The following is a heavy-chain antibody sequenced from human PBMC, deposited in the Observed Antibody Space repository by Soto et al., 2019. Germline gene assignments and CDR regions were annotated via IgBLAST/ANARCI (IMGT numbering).Heavy chain of an antibody. Sequence: VKVSCKASGFTFTSSAVQWVRQARGQRLEWIGWIVVGSGNTNYAQKFQERVPITRDMSTSTAYMELSSLRSEDTAVYYCAASYSYDSSGYYSYYWGQGTLVTVSS. V-gene: IGHV1-58*01. D-gene: IGHD3-22*01. J-gene: IGHJ4*02. CDR2: IVVGSGNT. CDR1: GFTFTSSA. CDR3: AASYSYDSSGYYSYY.